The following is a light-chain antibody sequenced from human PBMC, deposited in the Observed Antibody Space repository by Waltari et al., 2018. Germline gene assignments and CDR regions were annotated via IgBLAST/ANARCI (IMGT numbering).Light chain of an antibody. J-gene: IGKJ1*01. CDR1: QSISSL. CDR2: KAS. CDR3: QQYNSYWT. V-gene: IGKV1-5*03. Sequence: DIQMTQSTSTLSASVGDRVTITCRASQSISSLLAWYQQKPGKAPKLLIYKASSLESGVPSRFSGSGSGTEFTLTISSLQPDDFATYYCQQYNSYWTFGQGTKVEIK.